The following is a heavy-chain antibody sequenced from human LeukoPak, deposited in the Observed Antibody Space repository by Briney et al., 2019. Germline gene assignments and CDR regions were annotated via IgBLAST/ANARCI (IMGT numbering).Heavy chain of an antibody. Sequence: GGSLRLSCAASGFTFSSYAMHWVRQAPGKGLEWISFINHYGTIVYYADSVRGRFATSRDNAKNSLYLQINNVGADDTAVYYCARDQDWAFDYWGQGTLVTVSS. D-gene: IGHD3/OR15-3a*01. CDR3: ARDQDWAFDY. CDR2: INHYGTIV. CDR1: GFTFSSYA. V-gene: IGHV3-48*03. J-gene: IGHJ4*02.